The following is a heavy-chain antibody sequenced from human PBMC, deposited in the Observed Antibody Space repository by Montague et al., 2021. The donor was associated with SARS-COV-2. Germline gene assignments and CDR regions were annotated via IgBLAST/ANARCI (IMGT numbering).Heavy chain of an antibody. D-gene: IGHD2-21*01. CDR3: ARRHIVASNRAFDY. J-gene: IGHJ4*02. V-gene: IGHV4-38-2*02. CDR1: GDSITNKYY. CDR2: IYHSGTT. Sequence: SETLSLTCTVSGDSITNKYYWGWIRQPPGKGLEWIGTIYHSGTTYYNPSLKSRVTISVDTSNNQFSLKLTSVTAADTAVYYCARRHIVASNRAFDYWGQGTLVTVSS.